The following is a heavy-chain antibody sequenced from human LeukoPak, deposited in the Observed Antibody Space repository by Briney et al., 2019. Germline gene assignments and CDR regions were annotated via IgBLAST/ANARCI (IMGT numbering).Heavy chain of an antibody. J-gene: IGHJ6*02. CDR1: GFTFSSYA. Sequence: GGSLRLSCAASGFTFSSYAMSWVRQAPGKGLEWVSAISGSGGSTYYADSVKGRFTISRDNSKNTLYLQMNSLRAEDTAVYYCAKDFQIQWFGELFVMDVWGQGTTVTVSS. CDR2: ISGSGGST. CDR3: AKDFQIQWFGELFVMDV. D-gene: IGHD3-10*01. V-gene: IGHV3-23*01.